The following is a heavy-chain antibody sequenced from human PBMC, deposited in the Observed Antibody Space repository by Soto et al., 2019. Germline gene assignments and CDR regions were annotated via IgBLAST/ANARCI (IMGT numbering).Heavy chain of an antibody. CDR3: ATFQLVVRVAYVSPPRIYGMDV. CDR1: GYTLTELS. D-gene: IGHD6-6*01. V-gene: IGHV1-24*01. J-gene: IGHJ6*02. Sequence: ASVKVSCKVSGYTLTELSMHWVRQAPGKGLEWMGGFDPEDGETIYAQKFQGGVTMTEDTSTDTAYMELSSLRSEDTAVYYCATFQLVVRVAYVSPPRIYGMDVWGQGPTVTLSS. CDR2: FDPEDGET.